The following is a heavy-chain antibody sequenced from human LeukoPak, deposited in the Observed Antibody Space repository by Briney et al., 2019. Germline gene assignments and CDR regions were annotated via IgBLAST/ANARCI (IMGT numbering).Heavy chain of an antibody. Sequence: SETLSLTCTVSGGSISSYYWSWMRQPPGKGLEWIGSIYYSGSTNYNPSLKSRVTISVDTSKKQFSLKLSSVTAADTAVYYCARGTNPGPYWGQGTLVTVST. D-gene: IGHD1-14*01. V-gene: IGHV4-59*08. CDR2: IYYSGST. CDR3: ARGTNPGPY. CDR1: GGSISSYY. J-gene: IGHJ4*02.